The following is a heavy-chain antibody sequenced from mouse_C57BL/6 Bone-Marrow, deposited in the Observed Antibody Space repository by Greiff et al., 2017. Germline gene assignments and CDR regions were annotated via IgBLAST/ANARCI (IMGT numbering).Heavy chain of an antibody. CDR3: TREGVLYYSNYGAVYY. D-gene: IGHD2-5*01. CDR1: GYTFTDYE. J-gene: IGHJ4*01. Sequence: QVQLQQSGAELVRPGASVTLSCKASGYTFTDYEMHWVKQTPVHGLEWIGAIEPETGGTAYNQKFKGKAILTADKSSSTAYMELRSLTSEDSAVYYCTREGVLYYSNYGAVYYWGQGTAVTVSS. CDR2: IEPETGGT. V-gene: IGHV1-15*01.